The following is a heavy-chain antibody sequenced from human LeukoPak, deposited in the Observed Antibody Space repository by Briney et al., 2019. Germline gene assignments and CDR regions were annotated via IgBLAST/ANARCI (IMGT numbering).Heavy chain of an antibody. D-gene: IGHD3-16*01. Sequence: GGSLRLSCAASGFIFSNYGMNWVRQAPGKGLEWVAFIRYDGSNKYYADSMKGRITTSRDNSKNTLYLQMNSLRAEDTAVYYCARDQGGVGDWGQGTLVTVCS. CDR2: IRYDGSNK. V-gene: IGHV3-30*02. CDR1: GFIFSNYG. J-gene: IGHJ4*02. CDR3: ARDQGGVGD.